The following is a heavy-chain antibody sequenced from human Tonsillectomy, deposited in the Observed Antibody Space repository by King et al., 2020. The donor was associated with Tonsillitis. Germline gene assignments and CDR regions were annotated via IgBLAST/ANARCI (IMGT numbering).Heavy chain of an antibody. J-gene: IGHJ4*02. CDR3: AQGAGSSSWYYFDY. V-gene: IGHV3-23*04. CDR2: ISGSGGST. D-gene: IGHD6-13*01. CDR1: GFTFSNYA. Sequence: VQLVESGGGLVQPGGSLRLSCAASGFTFSNYAMSWVRQAPGKGLGWVSTISGSGGSTYYADSVKGRFTISRDNSKNTLYLQMNSLRAEDAAVYYCAQGAGSSSWYYFDYWGQGTLVTVSS.